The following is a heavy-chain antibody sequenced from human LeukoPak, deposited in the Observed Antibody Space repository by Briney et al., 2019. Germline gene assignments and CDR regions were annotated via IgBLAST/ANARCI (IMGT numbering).Heavy chain of an antibody. CDR1: GYTFTSYG. J-gene: IGHJ4*02. CDR2: TSAYNGNT. Sequence: ASVKVSCKASGYTFTSYGISWVRQAPGQGLEWMGWTSAYNGNTNYAQKLQGRVTMTTDTSTSTAYMELRSLRSDDTAVYYCARGPTNWGSRGYFDYWGQGTLVTVSS. V-gene: IGHV1-18*01. CDR3: ARGPTNWGSRGYFDY. D-gene: IGHD7-27*01.